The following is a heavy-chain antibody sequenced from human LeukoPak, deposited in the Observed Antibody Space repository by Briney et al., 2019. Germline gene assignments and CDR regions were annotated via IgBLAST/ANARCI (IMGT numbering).Heavy chain of an antibody. CDR1: GFTFSSYS. CDR2: IKQDGSEK. J-gene: IGHJ4*02. D-gene: IGHD1-20*01. Sequence: GGSLRLSCAASGFTFSSYSMDWVRQAPGKGLEWVANIKQDGSEKYYVDSVKGRFTISRDNAKNSLYLQMNSLRAEDTAVYYCARAPVFNWNDLLDYWGQGTLVTVSS. V-gene: IGHV3-7*01. CDR3: ARAPVFNWNDLLDY.